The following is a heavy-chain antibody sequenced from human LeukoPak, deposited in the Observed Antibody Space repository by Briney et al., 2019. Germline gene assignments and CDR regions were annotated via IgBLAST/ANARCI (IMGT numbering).Heavy chain of an antibody. V-gene: IGHV3-30*18. CDR3: AKLWFGELLDDY. CDR1: GFTFSSYG. J-gene: IGHJ4*02. Sequence: PGGSLRLSCAASGFTFSSYGMHWVRQAPGKGLEWVAVISYDGSNKYYADSVKGRFTISRDNSKNTLYLQMNSLRAEDTAVYYCAKLWFGELLDDYWGQGTLVTVSS. D-gene: IGHD3-10*01. CDR2: ISYDGSNK.